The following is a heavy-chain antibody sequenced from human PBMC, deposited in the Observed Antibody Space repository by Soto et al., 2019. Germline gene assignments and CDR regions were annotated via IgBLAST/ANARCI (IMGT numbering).Heavy chain of an antibody. CDR1: GGSISSSSYY. CDR2: IYYSGST. D-gene: IGHD5-18*01. CDR3: ASRIRSPGSYWYFDL. J-gene: IGHJ2*01. Sequence: QLQLQESGPGLVKPSETLSLTCTVSGGSISSSSYYWGWIRQPPGKGLEWIGSIYYSGSTYYNPSLKSRVTMSVDTSKNQFSLKLSSVTAADTAVYYCASRIRSPGSYWYFDLWGRGPLVTVSS. V-gene: IGHV4-39*01.